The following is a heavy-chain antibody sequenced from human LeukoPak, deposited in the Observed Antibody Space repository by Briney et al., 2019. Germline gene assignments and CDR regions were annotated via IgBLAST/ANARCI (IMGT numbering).Heavy chain of an antibody. CDR1: GFTFSSCA. CDR2: IYYSGST. CDR3: ARVDLIVGATYFDY. J-gene: IGHJ4*02. Sequence: LRLSCAASGFTFSSCAMSWVRQPPGKGLEWIGYIYYSGSTYYNPSLKSRVTISVDTSKNQFSLKLSSVTAADTAVYYCARVDLIVGATYFDYWGQGTLVTVSS. V-gene: IGHV4-30-4*08. D-gene: IGHD1-26*01.